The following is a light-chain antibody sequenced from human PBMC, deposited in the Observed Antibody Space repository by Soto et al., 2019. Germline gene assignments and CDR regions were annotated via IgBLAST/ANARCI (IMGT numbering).Light chain of an antibody. CDR3: QQDHTTPNT. J-gene: IGKJ2*01. V-gene: IGKV4-1*01. Sequence: DVVMTQSPETLAVSLGERAAINCKSSQNLLFSSNNKNSLAWYQQKPGQPPKLLIYWASTRESGAPDRFSGSGSGRDFTLTISSLQAEEVAVYYCQQDHTTPNTFGQGTKLEIK. CDR1: QNLLFSSNNKNS. CDR2: WAS.